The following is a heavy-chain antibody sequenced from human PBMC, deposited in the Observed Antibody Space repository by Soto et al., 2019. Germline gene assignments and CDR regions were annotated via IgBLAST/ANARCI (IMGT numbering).Heavy chain of an antibody. V-gene: IGHV5-51*01. Sequence: WESLKIPRKGSGYSLTSYWIGWVRQMPEKGLEWMGIIYPGDSDTRYSPSFQGQVTISADKSISTAYLQWSSLKASDTAMYYCARQPYYDFWSGYYTPYYYYGMDVWGQGITVTVSS. CDR1: GYSLTSYW. J-gene: IGHJ6*02. D-gene: IGHD3-3*01. CDR3: ARQPYYDFWSGYYTPYYYYGMDV. CDR2: IYPGDSDT.